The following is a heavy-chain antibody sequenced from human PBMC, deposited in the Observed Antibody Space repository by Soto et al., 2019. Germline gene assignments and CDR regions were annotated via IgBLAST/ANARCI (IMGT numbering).Heavy chain of an antibody. V-gene: IGHV4-39*01. CDR1: GGSISSSSYY. CDR3: ASYDYGDYGFDY. Sequence: SETLSLTCTVSGGSISSSSYYWGWIRQPPGKGLEWIGSIYYSGSTYYNPSLKSRVTISVDTSKNQFSLKLSSVTAADTAVYYCASYDYGDYGFDYWGQGTLVTVSS. D-gene: IGHD4-17*01. CDR2: IYYSGST. J-gene: IGHJ4*02.